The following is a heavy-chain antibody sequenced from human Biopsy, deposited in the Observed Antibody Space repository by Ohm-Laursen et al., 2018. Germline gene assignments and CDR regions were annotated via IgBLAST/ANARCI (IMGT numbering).Heavy chain of an antibody. Sequence: ASVKVSCKTSGDTFTTSAISWVRQVPGQGLDWMGRIIPILGTVGYGQNFQGRVTIRADTSTTFLELTSLRYDDTAVYYCASGDIGGIGLDVWGLGTTVTVSS. D-gene: IGHD3-10*01. J-gene: IGHJ6*02. CDR1: GDTFTTSA. CDR3: ASGDIGGIGLDV. CDR2: IIPILGTV. V-gene: IGHV1-69*04.